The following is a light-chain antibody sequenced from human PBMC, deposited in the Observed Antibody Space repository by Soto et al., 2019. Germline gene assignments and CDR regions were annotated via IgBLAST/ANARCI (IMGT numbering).Light chain of an antibody. Sequence: EIVMTQSPATLSVSPGERATLSCRASQSVSSNLAWYQQKPGRAPRLLIYGASTRVTVVPARFSGSGSGTEFNLTISSLQSEDFAVYYCQQYNNWPPWAFGQGTKVEIK. CDR3: QQYNNWPPWA. CDR2: GAS. J-gene: IGKJ1*01. V-gene: IGKV3-15*01. CDR1: QSVSSN.